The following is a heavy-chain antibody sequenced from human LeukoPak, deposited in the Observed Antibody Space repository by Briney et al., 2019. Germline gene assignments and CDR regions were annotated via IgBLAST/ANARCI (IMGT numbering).Heavy chain of an antibody. Sequence: SVKVSCKASGYTFTSYGISWVRQAPGQGLEWMGGIIPIFGTANYAQKFQGRVTITADKSTSTAYMELSSLRSEDTAVYYCASRDGYNYFDYWGQGTLVTVSS. CDR2: IIPIFGTA. V-gene: IGHV1-69*06. D-gene: IGHD5-24*01. J-gene: IGHJ4*02. CDR3: ASRDGYNYFDY. CDR1: GYTFTSYG.